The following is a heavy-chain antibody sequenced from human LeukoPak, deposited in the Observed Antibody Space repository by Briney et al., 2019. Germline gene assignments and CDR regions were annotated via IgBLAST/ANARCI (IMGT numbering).Heavy chain of an antibody. CDR2: INPSGGST. CDR1: GYTFTSSY. J-gene: IGHJ4*02. V-gene: IGHV1-46*01. Sequence: GASVTVSCKASGYTFTSSYMHWVRQAPGQGLQWMGIINPSGGSTGYAQKFQGRVTMTRDTSTSTVYMELSSLRSEDTAMYYCARARALIAAAGLDYWGQGSLVTVSS. D-gene: IGHD6-13*01. CDR3: ARARALIAAAGLDY.